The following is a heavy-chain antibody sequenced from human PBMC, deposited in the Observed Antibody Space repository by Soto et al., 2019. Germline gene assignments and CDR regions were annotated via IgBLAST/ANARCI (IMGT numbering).Heavy chain of an antibody. J-gene: IGHJ3*02. V-gene: IGHV3-7*03. CDR1: GFTLSAYW. CDR3: ARDVSPGSSSLYLDAFDI. D-gene: IGHD6-13*01. CDR2: RTRDGSKK. Sequence: EVQLEESGGGLVQPGGSLRLSCAASGFTLSAYWMTWVRQAPGNGLEWVANRTRDGSKKSYLDSVRGRFTISRDNVGNSLYLQMDSLRADDTALYYCARDVSPGSSSLYLDAFDIWGQGTMVTVSS.